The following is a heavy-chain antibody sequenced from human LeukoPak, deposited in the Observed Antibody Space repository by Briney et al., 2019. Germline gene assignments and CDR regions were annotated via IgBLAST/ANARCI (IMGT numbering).Heavy chain of an antibody. CDR1: GFTFSSYA. J-gene: IGHJ4*02. CDR3: AKDSAEQQLVRDFDY. CDR2: ISASGGST. V-gene: IGHV3-23*01. D-gene: IGHD6-13*01. Sequence: PGGSLRLSCAASGFTFSSYAMSGVREAPGTGLEWVSSISASGGSTYYADSVRGRFTVSRDNSKNTLYLQMNSLRAEDTAVYYCAKDSAEQQLVRDFDYWGQGTLVTVSS.